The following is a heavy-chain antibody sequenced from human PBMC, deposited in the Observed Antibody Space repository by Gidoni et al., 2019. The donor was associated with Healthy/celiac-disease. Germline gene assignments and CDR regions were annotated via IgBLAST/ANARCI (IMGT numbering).Heavy chain of an antibody. CDR1: GGSNRSGGDY. J-gene: IGHJ4*02. CDR2: IYYSGST. CDR3: ARFGEFDENFDY. V-gene: IGHV4-31*03. D-gene: IGHD3-10*01. Sequence: QVQLQESGPGLVKPSQTLCITCTVSGGSNRSGGDYWSWIRQHPGTGLEWIGYIYYSGSTYYNPSLKSRVTISVDTSKNQFSLKLSSVTAADTAVYYCARFGEFDENFDYWGQGTLVTVSS.